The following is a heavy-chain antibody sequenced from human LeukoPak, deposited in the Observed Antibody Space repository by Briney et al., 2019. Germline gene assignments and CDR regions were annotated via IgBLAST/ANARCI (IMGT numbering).Heavy chain of an antibody. CDR2: VIPILGTT. V-gene: IGHV1-69*05. J-gene: IGHJ4*02. Sequence: SVKVSCKASGTTFSRSAISWVRQAPGQGLEWMGGVIPILGTTNYAQKFQDRVTITTDESTSTAYMEVTSLRSVDTAVYYCARDDGSATMGFDSWGQGTLVTVSS. CDR3: ARDDGSATMGFDS. CDR1: GTTFSRSA. D-gene: IGHD1-26*01.